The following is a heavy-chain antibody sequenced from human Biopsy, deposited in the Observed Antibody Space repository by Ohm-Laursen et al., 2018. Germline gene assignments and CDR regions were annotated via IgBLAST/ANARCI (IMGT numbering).Heavy chain of an antibody. CDR1: GFTFTHAW. D-gene: IGHD5-12*01. V-gene: IGHV3-15*01. Sequence: SLRLSCSASGFTFTHAWLSWVRQGPGKGLEWLGRIKSKNDGEATDYAAAVQGRFAISRDNSKNTFYLQMNSLKSEDTGVFYCTVDLGRGFHWGQGTLVTVSS. CDR2: IKSKNDGEAT. J-gene: IGHJ4*02. CDR3: TVDLGRGFH.